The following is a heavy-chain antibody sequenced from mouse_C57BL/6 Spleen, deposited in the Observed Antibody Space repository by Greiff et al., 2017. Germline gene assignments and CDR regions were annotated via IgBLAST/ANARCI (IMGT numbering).Heavy chain of an antibody. CDR2: ILPGSGST. D-gene: IGHD2-5*01. CDR3: ARWDYSNPYLDY. J-gene: IGHJ2*01. V-gene: IGHV1-9*01. Sequence: VQLQQSGAELMKPGASVKLSCKASGYTFTGYWIEWVKQRPGHGLEWIGEILPGSGSTNYNEKFKGKVTFTTDTASNTAYMQLSSLTTEDSAIYYCARWDYSNPYLDYWGQGTALTVSS. CDR1: GYTFTGYW.